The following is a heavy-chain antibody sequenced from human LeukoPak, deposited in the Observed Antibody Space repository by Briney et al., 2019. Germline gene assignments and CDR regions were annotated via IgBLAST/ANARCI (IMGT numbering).Heavy chain of an antibody. J-gene: IGHJ3*01. CDR3: ATSRRYYYDSSGLDSFDV. V-gene: IGHV1-2*02. Sequence: ASVKVSCKASGYTFTGYYMHWVRQAPGQGLEWMGWINPNSGGTNYAQKFQGRVTLTRDTSISTAYMELRRMRSDDTALYYCATSRRYYYDSSGLDSFDVWGQGTMVTVSS. CDR2: INPNSGGT. CDR1: GYTFTGYY. D-gene: IGHD3-22*01.